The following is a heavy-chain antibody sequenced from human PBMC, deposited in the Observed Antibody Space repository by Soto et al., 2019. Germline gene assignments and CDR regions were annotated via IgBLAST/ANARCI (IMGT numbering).Heavy chain of an antibody. CDR1: GGSFSGYY. J-gene: IGHJ4*02. Sequence: QVQLQQWGAGLLKPSETLSLTCGVYGGSFSGYYWSWICQPPGKGLEWIGEINHSGSTNYKPSLKSRVTFSVDTSKNRCSLKMGSVTARDTAVYYWARGRVSSGWYRDYWGQGTLVTVSS. CDR3: ARGRVSSGWYRDY. D-gene: IGHD6-19*01. V-gene: IGHV4-34*01. CDR2: INHSGST.